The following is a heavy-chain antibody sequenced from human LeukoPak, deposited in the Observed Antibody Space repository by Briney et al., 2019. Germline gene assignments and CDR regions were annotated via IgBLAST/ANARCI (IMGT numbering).Heavy chain of an antibody. CDR1: GFPFSGYI. J-gene: IGHJ4*02. Sequence: GGSLRLSCAASGFPFSGYIIHWVRQAPGRGLEWVSSVSSSSTYIFYADSVKGRFTISRDNAKNSLYLQMSSLRAEDTAVYYCARVPGGLEWADFDYWGQGTLVTVSS. CDR2: VSSSSTYI. V-gene: IGHV3-21*01. CDR3: ARVPGGLEWADFDY. D-gene: IGHD3-3*01.